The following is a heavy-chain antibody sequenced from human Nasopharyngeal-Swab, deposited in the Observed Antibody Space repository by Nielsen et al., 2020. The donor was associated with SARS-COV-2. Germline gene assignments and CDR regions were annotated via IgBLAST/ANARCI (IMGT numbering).Heavy chain of an antibody. CDR1: GLAFSGYW. J-gene: IGHJ4*02. Sequence: GESLKISCTVSGLAFSGYWMSWVRQAPGKGLEWVANINQGGRQTYYVDSVKGRFTISRDNAKNSLFLQMNSLRAEDTAVYYCARDQTVAGYDFDYWGQGTLVTVSS. D-gene: IGHD6-19*01. CDR2: INQGGRQT. CDR3: ARDQTVAGYDFDY. V-gene: IGHV3-7*05.